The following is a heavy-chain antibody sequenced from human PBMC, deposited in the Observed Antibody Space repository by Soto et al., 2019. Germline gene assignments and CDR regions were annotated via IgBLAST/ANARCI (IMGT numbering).Heavy chain of an antibody. V-gene: IGHV3-74*01. CDR1: GFTFSSYW. J-gene: IGHJ3*02. D-gene: IGHD6-13*01. CDR2: INSDGSST. Sequence: EVQLVESGGGLVQPGGSLRLSCAASGFTFSSYWMHWVRQAPGKGLVWVSRINSDGSSTSYADSVKGRFTISRDNAKNTLYLQMNSLRAEDTAVYYCARVGVIAAAGPHAFDIWGQGTMVTVSS. CDR3: ARVGVIAAAGPHAFDI.